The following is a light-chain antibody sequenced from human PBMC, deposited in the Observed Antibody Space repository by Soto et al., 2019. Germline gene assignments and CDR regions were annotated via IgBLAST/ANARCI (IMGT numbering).Light chain of an antibody. Sequence: RVMTQSPVTLSVSPGESATLSCRASQSVSSHVAWYHQKAGRAPRLLIYDTSSRVTGVPARFSGSGSETEFTLTISGLQSEDFAVYYCQQYDNWPLTFGGGTTLQIK. J-gene: IGKJ4*01. CDR1: QSVSSH. CDR3: QQYDNWPLT. CDR2: DTS. V-gene: IGKV3-15*01.